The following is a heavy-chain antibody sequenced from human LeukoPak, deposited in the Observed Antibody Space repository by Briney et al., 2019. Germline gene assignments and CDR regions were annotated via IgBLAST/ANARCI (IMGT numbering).Heavy chain of an antibody. CDR2: INPNSGGT. D-gene: IGHD3-10*01. CDR3: ARFYGSGSYPLYYYYGMDV. Sequence: ASVKVSCKASGYTFTGYYMHWVRQAPGQGLEWMGWINPNSGGTNYAQKFQGRVTMTRDTSISTAYMELRSLRSDDTAVYYCARFYGSGSYPLYYYYGMDVWGQGTTVTVSS. CDR1: GYTFTGYY. V-gene: IGHV1-2*02. J-gene: IGHJ6*02.